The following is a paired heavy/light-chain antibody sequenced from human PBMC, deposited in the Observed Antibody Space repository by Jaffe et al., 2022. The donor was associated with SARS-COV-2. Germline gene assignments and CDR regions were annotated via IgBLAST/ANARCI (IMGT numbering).Light chain of an antibody. Sequence: DIQMTQSPSSVSASVGDRVTITCRASQSISSWLAWYQQKPGKAPKLLIYAAFSLQSGVPSRFRGRGSGTDFTLTISSLQPEDFAIYYCQQANSFPPTFGGGTKVEIK. J-gene: IGKJ4*01. CDR1: QSISSW. V-gene: IGKV1D-12*01. CDR2: AAF. CDR3: QQANSFPPT.
Heavy chain of an antibody. Sequence: QVQLVESGGGVVQPGRSLRLSCAASGFNFSSYAMNWVRQAPGKGLEWVAIISYDGSNKDYADSVKGRFTISRDSSKNTLYLQMNSLRAEDTAVYYCASEMEAAAHFTRNYYYYMDVWGKGTTVTVSS. CDR1: GFNFSSYA. CDR2: ISYDGSNK. V-gene: IGHV3-30*04. J-gene: IGHJ6*03. D-gene: IGHD6-13*01. CDR3: ASEMEAAAHFTRNYYYYMDV.